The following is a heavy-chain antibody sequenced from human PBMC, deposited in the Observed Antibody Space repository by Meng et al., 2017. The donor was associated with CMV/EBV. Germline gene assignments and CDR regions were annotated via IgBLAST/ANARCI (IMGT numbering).Heavy chain of an antibody. CDR1: GYTFTSYA. D-gene: IGHD2-2*01. CDR2: SNAGNGNT. V-gene: IGHV1-3*02. Sequence: ASVKVSCKASGYTFTSYAMHWVRQAPGQRLEWMGWSNAGNGNTKYSQEFQGRVTITRDTSASTAYMELSSLRSEDMAVYYCARVVVVPAAKAPAATYGMDVWGQGTTVTVSS. J-gene: IGHJ6*02. CDR3: ARVVVVPAAKAPAATYGMDV.